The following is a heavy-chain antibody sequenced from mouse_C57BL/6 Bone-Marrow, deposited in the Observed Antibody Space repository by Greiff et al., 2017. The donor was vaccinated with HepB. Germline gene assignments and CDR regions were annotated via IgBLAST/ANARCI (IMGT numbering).Heavy chain of an antibody. Sequence: EVQLQESGGGLVKPGGSLKLSCAASGFTFSDYGMHWVRQAPEKGLEWVAYISSGSSTIYYADTVKGRFTISRDNAKNTLFLQMPSLRSEDTAMYYCARPLTGSIMPFWGQGTLVTVSA. V-gene: IGHV5-17*01. CDR2: ISSGSSTI. J-gene: IGHJ3*01. CDR1: GFTFSDYG. CDR3: ARPLTGSIMPF. D-gene: IGHD4-1*01.